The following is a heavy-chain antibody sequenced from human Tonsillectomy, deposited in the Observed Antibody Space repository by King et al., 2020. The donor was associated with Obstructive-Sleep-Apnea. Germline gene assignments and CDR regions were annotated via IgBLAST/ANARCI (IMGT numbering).Heavy chain of an antibody. CDR1: GFTFDDYA. D-gene: IGHD3-10*01. Sequence: VQLVESGGGLVQPGRSLGLSCAASGFTFDDYAMHWVRQAPGKGLEWVSGISWNSGSIGYADSVKGRFTISRDNAKNCLYLQMNSLRAEDTAFYYCAKDKNYYYGSGSAYNFYYYYGLDVWGQGTTVTVSS. J-gene: IGHJ6*02. V-gene: IGHV3-9*01. CDR2: ISWNSGSI. CDR3: AKDKNYYYGSGSAYNFYYYYGLDV.